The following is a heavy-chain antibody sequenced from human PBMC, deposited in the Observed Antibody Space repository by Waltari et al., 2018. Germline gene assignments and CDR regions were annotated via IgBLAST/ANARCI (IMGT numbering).Heavy chain of an antibody. J-gene: IGHJ6*02. V-gene: IGHV4-59*11. CDR3: ARSGVRRYYYYYGMDV. CDR2: IYYSGST. Sequence: QVQLQESGPGLVKPSETLSLTCTVSGGSISSHYWSWIRQPPGKGLELIGYIYYSGSTNYNPSLKSRVTISVDTSKNQFSLKLSSVTAADTAVYYCARSGVRRYYYYYGMDVWGQGTTVTVSS. CDR1: GGSISSHY. D-gene: IGHD3-10*01.